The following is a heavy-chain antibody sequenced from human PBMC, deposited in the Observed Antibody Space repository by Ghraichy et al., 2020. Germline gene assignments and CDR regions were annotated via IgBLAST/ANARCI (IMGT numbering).Heavy chain of an antibody. J-gene: IGHJ6*03. CDR3: ARVPVLRYFDWLGATYQDYYYYMDV. D-gene: IGHD3-9*01. CDR1: GFTFSSYW. V-gene: IGHV3-7*03. Sequence: GGSLRLSCAASGFTFSSYWMSWVRQAPGKGLEWVANIKQDGSEKYYVDSVKGRFTISRDNAKNSLYLQMNSLRAEDTAVYYCARVPVLRYFDWLGATYQDYYYYMDVWGKGTTVTVSS. CDR2: IKQDGSEK.